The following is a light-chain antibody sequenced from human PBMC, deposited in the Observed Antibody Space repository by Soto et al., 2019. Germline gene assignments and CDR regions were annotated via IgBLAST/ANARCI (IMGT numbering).Light chain of an antibody. Sequence: EIVLTQSPGTLSLSPGETATLSCRASQSVGSGYFAWHQQKPGQAPRLLIYRTSARATGIPNRFSGSWSGAYFTLTITGLEPDDFGVYYCQQYDRSPHSFGQGTRVEIK. CDR2: RTS. CDR3: QQYDRSPHS. CDR1: QSVGSGY. J-gene: IGKJ5*01. V-gene: IGKV3-20*01.